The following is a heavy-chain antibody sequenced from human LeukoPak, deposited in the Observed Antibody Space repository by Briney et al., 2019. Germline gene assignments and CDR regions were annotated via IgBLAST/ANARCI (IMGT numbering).Heavy chain of an antibody. V-gene: IGHV4-59*01. CDR2: IYYSGST. Sequence: SETLSLTCTVSGGSISSYYWSWIRQPPGKGLEWIGYIYYSGSTNYNPSLKSRVTISVDTSKNQFSLKLSSVTAADTAVYYCARDSDPGYSSGWHFHYWGQGTLVTVSS. CDR1: GGSISSYY. CDR3: ARDSDPGYSSGWHFHY. D-gene: IGHD6-19*01. J-gene: IGHJ4*02.